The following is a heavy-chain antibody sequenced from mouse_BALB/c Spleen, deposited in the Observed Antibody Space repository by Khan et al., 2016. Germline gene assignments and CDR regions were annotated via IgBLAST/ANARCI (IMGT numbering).Heavy chain of an antibody. V-gene: IGHV1-7*01. CDR2: INPNTGYS. CDR1: GYTFTTYW. Sequence: QIQLVQSGAELAKPGASVKMSCKASGYTFTTYWMHWVKQRPGQGLEWIGYINPNTGYSEYDQKFKDKATLTADKSSSTAYMQLSSLTSEDSAVYYCARSTNAMDYWGQGTSVTVSS. CDR3: ARSTNAMDY. J-gene: IGHJ4*01. D-gene: IGHD2-13*01.